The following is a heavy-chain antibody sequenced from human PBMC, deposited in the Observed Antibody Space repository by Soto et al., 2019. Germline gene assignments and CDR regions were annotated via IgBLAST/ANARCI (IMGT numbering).Heavy chain of an antibody. CDR3: ARDKVVPAAIGHYYYGMDV. V-gene: IGHV4-61*01. Sequence: SETLSLTCTVSGGSVSSGSYYWSWIRQPPGKGLEWIGYIYYSGSTNYNPSLTSRVTISVDTSKNQFSLKLSSVTAADTAVYYCARDKVVPAAIGHYYYGMDVWGQGTTVT. J-gene: IGHJ6*02. CDR1: GGSVSSGSYY. CDR2: IYYSGST. D-gene: IGHD2-2*01.